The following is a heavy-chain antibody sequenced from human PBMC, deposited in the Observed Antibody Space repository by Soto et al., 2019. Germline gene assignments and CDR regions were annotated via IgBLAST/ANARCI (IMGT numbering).Heavy chain of an antibody. CDR2: VYSSGST. Sequence: SETLSLTCTVPGGSITNNYWSWIRQFPGKGLEWIGYVYSSGSTKHNPSLKSRVTISVDTAKNQFSLKLSSVTAADTAIYYCARHLPNYYYYYMDVWGKGTTVTVSS. D-gene: IGHD2-8*01. CDR1: GGSITNNY. J-gene: IGHJ6*03. V-gene: IGHV4-59*08. CDR3: ARHLPNYYYYYMDV.